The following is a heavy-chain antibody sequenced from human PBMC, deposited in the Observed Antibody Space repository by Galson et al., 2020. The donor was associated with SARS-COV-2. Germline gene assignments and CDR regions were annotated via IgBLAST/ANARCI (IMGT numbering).Heavy chain of an antibody. Sequence: TLSLTCAVSGGSISGTSYYWSWIRQPAGKGLEWIGRIHSSGSTNYNPSLKSRVTISIDTSKNQFSPRLSSVTAADTAIYYCASGPVAGSGEWGQGTLVTVSS. V-gene: IGHV4-61*02. J-gene: IGHJ4*02. CDR1: GGSISGTSYY. D-gene: IGHD6-19*01. CDR3: ASGPVAGSGE. CDR2: IHSSGST.